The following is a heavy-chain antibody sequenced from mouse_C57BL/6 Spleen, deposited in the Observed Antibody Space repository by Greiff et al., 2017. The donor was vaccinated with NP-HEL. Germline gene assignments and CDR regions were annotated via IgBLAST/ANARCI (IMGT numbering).Heavy chain of an antibody. D-gene: IGHD1-1*01. CDR1: GYAFSSSW. CDR2: IYPGDGDT. CDR3: ARDYYYGSIHWYFDV. Sequence: QVQLQQSGPELVKPGASVKISCKASGYAFSSSWMNWVKQRPGKGLEWIGRIYPGDGDTNYNGKFKGKATLTADKSSSTAYMQLSSLTSEDSAVYFCARDYYYGSIHWYFDVWGTGTTVTVSS. V-gene: IGHV1-82*01. J-gene: IGHJ1*03.